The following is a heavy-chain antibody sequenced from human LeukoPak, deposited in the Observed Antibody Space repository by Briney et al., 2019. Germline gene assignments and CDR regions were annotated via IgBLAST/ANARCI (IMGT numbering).Heavy chain of an antibody. Sequence: GGSLRLSCAASGFTLSSHWMHWVRQAPGKGLVWVSRINSDGSSTSYADSVKGRFTISRDNAKNTLYLQMNSLRAEDTAIYYCARVSGPSLVFDYWGQGALVTVSS. CDR2: INSDGSST. CDR3: ARVSGPSLVFDY. D-gene: IGHD6-25*01. V-gene: IGHV3-74*01. CDR1: GFTLSSHW. J-gene: IGHJ4*02.